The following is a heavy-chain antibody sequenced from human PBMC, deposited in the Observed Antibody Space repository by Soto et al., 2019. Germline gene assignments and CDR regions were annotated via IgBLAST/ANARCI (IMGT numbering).Heavy chain of an antibody. CDR2: ISSNGGST. V-gene: IGHV3-64D*06. D-gene: IGHD3-22*01. CDR1: GFTFSSYA. J-gene: IGHJ4*02. Sequence: QPGGSLRLSCSASGFTFSSYAMHWVRQAPGKGLEYVSAISSNGGSTYYADSVKGRFTISRDNSKNTLYLQMSSLRAEDTAVYYCVKDQAYYDSSGATGYFDYWGQGTLVTVSS. CDR3: VKDQAYYDSSGATGYFDY.